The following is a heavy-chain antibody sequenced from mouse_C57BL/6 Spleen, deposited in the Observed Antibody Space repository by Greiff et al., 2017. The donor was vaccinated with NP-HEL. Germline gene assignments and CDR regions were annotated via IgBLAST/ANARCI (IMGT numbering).Heavy chain of an antibody. CDR1: GYAFSSSW. D-gene: IGHD2-5*01. CDR2: IYPGDGDT. J-gene: IGHJ3*01. CDR3: ARERAYYSNYVGFAY. V-gene: IGHV1-82*01. Sequence: QVQLQQSGPELVKPGASVKISCKASGYAFSSSWMNWVKQRPGKGLEWIGRIYPGDGDTKYNGKFKGKATLTADKSSSTAYMQLSSLTSEDSAVYFCARERAYYSNYVGFAYWGQGTLVTVSA.